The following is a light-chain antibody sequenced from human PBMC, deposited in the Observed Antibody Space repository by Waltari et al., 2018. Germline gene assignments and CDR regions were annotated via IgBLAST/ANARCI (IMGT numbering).Light chain of an antibody. V-gene: IGKV3-15*01. Sequence: IVMTQSPATLSVSPGETATLSGRARQSVSSNVAWYQKKTGQAPRLLIYDASTRATSIPAKFRGSGSGTEFTLTISSLQSEDFAVYYCQQYNRWPPITFGHGTRLEIK. CDR3: QQYNRWPPIT. CDR1: QSVSSN. J-gene: IGKJ5*01. CDR2: DAS.